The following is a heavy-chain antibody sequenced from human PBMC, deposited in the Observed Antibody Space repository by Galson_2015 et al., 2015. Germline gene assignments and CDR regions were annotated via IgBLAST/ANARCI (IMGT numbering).Heavy chain of an antibody. V-gene: IGHV3-21*01. CDR3: ARQILDYDFWSGYYPTNFDY. J-gene: IGHJ4*01. Sequence: LRLSCAASEFTFSSYYMSWVRQAPGKGLEWVSSISSTTTYIYYADSVKGRFTISRDNAKNSLYLQMNSLGAEDTAVYYCARQILDYDFWSGYYPTNFDYWG. CDR2: ISSTTTYI. D-gene: IGHD3-3*01. CDR1: EFTFSSYY.